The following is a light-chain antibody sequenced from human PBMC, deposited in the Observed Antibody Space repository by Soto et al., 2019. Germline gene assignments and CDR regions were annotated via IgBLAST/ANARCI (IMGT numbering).Light chain of an antibody. CDR1: QSVSIW. CDR2: KSS. CDR3: QQFNSSPWT. Sequence: DIQMTQSASTVSATAGDRVTISCRASQSVSIWLAWYQQKPGRAPKLLIYKSSILESGVPSRFSGSGSGTEFTLTISSLQPDYFATYYCQQFNSSPWTFGQGTRVAIK. V-gene: IGKV1-5*03. J-gene: IGKJ1*01.